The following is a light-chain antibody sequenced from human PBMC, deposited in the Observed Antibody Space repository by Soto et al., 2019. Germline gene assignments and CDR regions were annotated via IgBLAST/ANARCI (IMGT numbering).Light chain of an antibody. CDR3: QQYGNSPST. J-gene: IGKJ5*01. CDR1: QSVSNSY. Sequence: PGARATLSCRASQSVSNSYLAWYQQKPGQAPRLLIYGASNRATGIPDRFSGSGSATDFTLTISRLEPEDFAVYYCQQYGNSPSTFGQGTRLEIK. V-gene: IGKV3-20*01. CDR2: GAS.